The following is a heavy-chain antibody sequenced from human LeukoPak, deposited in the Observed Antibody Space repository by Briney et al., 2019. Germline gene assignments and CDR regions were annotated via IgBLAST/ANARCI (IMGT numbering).Heavy chain of an antibody. V-gene: IGHV4-59*08. CDR1: GGSIRPHY. CDR3: ARQIAVASLFDP. D-gene: IGHD6-19*01. Sequence: SETLSLTCAVSGGSIRPHYWSWIRQPPGKGLEWIGYIYYSGSTNYNPSLKSRVTISVDTSKNQFSLKLSSVTAADTAVYYCARQIAVASLFDPWGQGTLVTVSS. J-gene: IGHJ5*02. CDR2: IYYSGST.